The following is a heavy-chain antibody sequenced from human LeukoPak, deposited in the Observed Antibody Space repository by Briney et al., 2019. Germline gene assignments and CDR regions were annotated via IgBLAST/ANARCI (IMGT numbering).Heavy chain of an antibody. Sequence: SETLSLTCAVYGGSFSGYYWSCIRQPPGKGLEWIGEINHSGSTNYNPSLKSRVTISVDTSKNQFSLKLSSVTAADTAVYYCARQMGRVVVIIDYWGQGTLVTVSS. CDR1: GGSFSGYY. CDR3: ARQMGRVVVIIDY. J-gene: IGHJ4*02. D-gene: IGHD3-22*01. CDR2: INHSGST. V-gene: IGHV4-34*01.